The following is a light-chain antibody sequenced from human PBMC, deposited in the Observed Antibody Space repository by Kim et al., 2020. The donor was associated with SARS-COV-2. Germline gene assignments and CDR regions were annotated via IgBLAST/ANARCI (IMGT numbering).Light chain of an antibody. V-gene: IGKV3-11*01. CDR3: QQRYKGPGT. Sequence: LSPGEIGYLYCRASEKVAHYLAWYQQKPGQSPRLLIYDASTRATGIPARFSGSGSGTVFTLTIDSLEPEDYAVYFCQQRYKGPGTFGQGTKVDIK. J-gene: IGKJ1*01. CDR2: DAS. CDR1: EKVAHY.